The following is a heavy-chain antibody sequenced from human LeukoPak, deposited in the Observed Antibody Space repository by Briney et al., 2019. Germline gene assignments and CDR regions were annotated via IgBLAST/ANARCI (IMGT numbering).Heavy chain of an antibody. D-gene: IGHD3-9*01. V-gene: IGHV3-33*01. CDR3: ARGPPFLRYFDWLQPKPDGMGV. J-gene: IGHJ6*02. Sequence: EPGGSLRLSCAASGFTFSSYGMHWVRQAPGKGLEWVAVIWYDGSNKYYADSVKGRFSISRDNSKNTLYLQMNSLRAEDTAVYYCARGPPFLRYFDWLQPKPDGMGVWGQGTTVTVSS. CDR1: GFTFSSYG. CDR2: IWYDGSNK.